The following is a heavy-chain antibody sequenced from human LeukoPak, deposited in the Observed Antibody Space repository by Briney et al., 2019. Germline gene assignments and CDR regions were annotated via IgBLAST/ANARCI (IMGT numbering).Heavy chain of an antibody. J-gene: IGHJ2*01. Sequence: SETLSLTCAVSGDSITNRNWWNWVRQPPGKGLEWIGEISHSGSTNYNPSLKSRVTISVDKSKNEFSLNLSFVTAADTAVYYCARDSPAYCSGGNCYNWYFDLWGRGTLVSVSS. CDR3: ARDSPAYCSGGNCYNWYFDL. V-gene: IGHV4-4*02. D-gene: IGHD2-15*01. CDR1: GDSITNRNW. CDR2: ISHSGST.